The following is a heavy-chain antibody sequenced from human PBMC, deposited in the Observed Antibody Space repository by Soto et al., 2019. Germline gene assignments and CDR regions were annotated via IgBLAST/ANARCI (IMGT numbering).Heavy chain of an antibody. CDR1: GFTFSSYW. V-gene: IGHV3-74*01. CDR3: ARDPSITSQNIAYYYYYGMDV. J-gene: IGHJ6*02. Sequence: LRLSCAASGFTFSSYWMHWVRQAPGKGLVWVSRINSDGSSTSYADSVKGRFTISRDNAKNTLYLQMNSLRAEDTAVYYCARDPSITSQNIAYYYYYGMDVSGQATTVTVSS. D-gene: IGHD1-20*01. CDR2: INSDGSST.